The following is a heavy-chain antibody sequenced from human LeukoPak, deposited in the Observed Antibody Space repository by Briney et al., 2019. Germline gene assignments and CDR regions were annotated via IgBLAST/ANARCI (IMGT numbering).Heavy chain of an antibody. CDR3: ARPDGIAAAGFFPHDAFDI. Sequence: AGESLKISCKGSGYNFTSYWIGWVRPMPGKGLEWMGIIYPGDSDTRYSPSFQGQVTISADKSISTAYLQWSSLKAPDTAMYYCARPDGIAAAGFFPHDAFDIWGQGTMVTVFS. CDR1: GYNFTSYW. V-gene: IGHV5-51*01. D-gene: IGHD6-13*01. CDR2: IYPGDSDT. J-gene: IGHJ3*02.